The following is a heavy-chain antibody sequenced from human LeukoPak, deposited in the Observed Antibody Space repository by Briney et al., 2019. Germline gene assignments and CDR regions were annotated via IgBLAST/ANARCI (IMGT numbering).Heavy chain of an antibody. CDR3: ARDPPITGDYGMDV. Sequence: GGSLRLSCAASGFTVSSNYMRWVRQAPGKGLEWLSFIYTGGDTYYADSVKGRFTISRHDSKNTVYLQMNSLRAEDTAVYYCARDPPITGDYGMDVWGQGTTVTVSS. CDR2: IYTGGDT. D-gene: IGHD1-14*01. CDR1: GFTVSSNY. J-gene: IGHJ6*02. V-gene: IGHV3-53*04.